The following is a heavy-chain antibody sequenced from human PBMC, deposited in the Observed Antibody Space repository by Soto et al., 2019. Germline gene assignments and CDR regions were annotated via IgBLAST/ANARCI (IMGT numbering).Heavy chain of an antibody. V-gene: IGHV4-59*01. D-gene: IGHD3-22*01. CDR3: ARVIIKDYYDSSGYYYFDY. J-gene: IGHJ4*02. CDR2: IYYSGST. CDR1: GGSISSYY. Sequence: SETLSLTCTVSGGSISSYYWSWIRQPPGKGLEWIGYIYYSGSTNYNPSLKSRVTISVDTSKNQFSLKLSSVTAADTAVYYCARVIIKDYYDSSGYYYFDYWGQGTLVTVSS.